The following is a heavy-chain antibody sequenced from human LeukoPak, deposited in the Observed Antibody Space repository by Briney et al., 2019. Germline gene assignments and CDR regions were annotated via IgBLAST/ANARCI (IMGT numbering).Heavy chain of an antibody. CDR3: ARMFEF. Sequence: GGSLRLSCVVSGFTFSNYEMNWVRQAPGKGLEWVSYISSSGSTAYYADSVKGRFTISRDNAKNSLFLQMNSLRAEDTAVYLCARMFEFWGQGTLVTVSS. CDR1: GFTFSNYE. J-gene: IGHJ4*02. V-gene: IGHV3-48*03. CDR2: ISSSGSTA.